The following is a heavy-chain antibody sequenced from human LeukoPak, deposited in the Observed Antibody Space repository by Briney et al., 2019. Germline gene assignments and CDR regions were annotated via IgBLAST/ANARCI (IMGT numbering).Heavy chain of an antibody. CDR2: IRYDGSNK. D-gene: IGHD1-1*01. J-gene: IGHJ4*02. CDR1: GFTFSSYG. V-gene: IGHV3-30*02. CDR3: ARHNHFDY. Sequence: GGSLRLSCAASGFTFSSYGMHWVRQAPGKGLEWVAFIRYDGSNKYYADSVKGRFTISRDNSKNTLYLQMNSLRAEDTAVYYCARHNHFDYWGQGTLVTVSS.